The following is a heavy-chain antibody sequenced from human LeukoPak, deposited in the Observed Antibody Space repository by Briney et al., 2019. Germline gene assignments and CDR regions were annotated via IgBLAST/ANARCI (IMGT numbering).Heavy chain of an antibody. D-gene: IGHD4-23*01. J-gene: IGHJ4*02. V-gene: IGHV4-61*01. Sequence: PSETLSLTCTVSGSSISSSSYYWSWIRQPPGKGLEWIGYIYYSGSTNYNPSLKSRVTISVDTSKNQFSLKLSSVTAADTAVYYCARDEYGGFPFDYWGQGALVTVSS. CDR2: IYYSGST. CDR3: ARDEYGGFPFDY. CDR1: GSSISSSSYY.